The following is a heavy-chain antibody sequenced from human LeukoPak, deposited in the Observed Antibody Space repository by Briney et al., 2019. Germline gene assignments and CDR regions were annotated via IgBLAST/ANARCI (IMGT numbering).Heavy chain of an antibody. J-gene: IGHJ4*02. Sequence: SETLSLTCAVYGGSFSGYYWSWIRQPPGKGLEWIGEINHSGSTNYNPSLKSRVTISVDTSKNQFSLKLSSVTAADTAVYYCARLVRRGWSFDYWGQGTLVTVSS. CDR2: INHSGST. D-gene: IGHD6-19*01. CDR1: GGSFSGYY. CDR3: ARLVRRGWSFDY. V-gene: IGHV4-34*01.